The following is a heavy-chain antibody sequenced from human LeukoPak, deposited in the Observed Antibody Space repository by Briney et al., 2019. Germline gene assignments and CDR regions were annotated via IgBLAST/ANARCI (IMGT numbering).Heavy chain of an antibody. CDR3: ATISPEEFDL. J-gene: IGHJ2*01. Sequence: DPSETLSLTCTVSGGSISSSSYYWGWIRQPPGKGLEWIGSIYYSGSTYYNPSLKSRVTISVDTSKNQFSLKLSSVTAADTAVYYCATISPEEFDLWGRGTLVTVSS. CDR2: IYYSGST. V-gene: IGHV4-39*01. CDR1: GGSISSSSYY. D-gene: IGHD1-14*01.